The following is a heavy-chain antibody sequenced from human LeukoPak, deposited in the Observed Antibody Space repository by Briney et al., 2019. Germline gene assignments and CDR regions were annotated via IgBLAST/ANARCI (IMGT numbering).Heavy chain of an antibody. Sequence: PGGSLRLSCAASGFTFSNAWMSWVRQAPGKGLEWVGRIKSKTEGGTTDYAAPVKGRFTISRDDSKNTLYLQMNSLKTEDTAVYYCCARVRGYPYYFDYWGQGTLVTVSS. CDR3: CARVRGYPYYFDY. D-gene: IGHD3-16*02. CDR1: GFTFSNAW. V-gene: IGHV3-15*01. CDR2: IKSKTEGGTT. J-gene: IGHJ4*02.